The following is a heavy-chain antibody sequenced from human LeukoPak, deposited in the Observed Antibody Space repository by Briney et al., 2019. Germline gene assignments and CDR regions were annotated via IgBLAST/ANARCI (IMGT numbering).Heavy chain of an antibody. D-gene: IGHD1/OR15-1a*01. CDR1: GGSSSSSSYY. CDR3: ARHRAHWDTYYFDY. CDR2: IYYSGST. J-gene: IGHJ4*02. V-gene: IGHV4-39*01. Sequence: PSKTLSLTCTVSGGSSSSSSYYWGWIRQPPGKGLEWIGSIYYSGSTYYNPSLKSRVTISVDTSKNQFSLKLSSVTAADTAVYYCARHRAHWDTYYFDYWGQGTLVTVSS.